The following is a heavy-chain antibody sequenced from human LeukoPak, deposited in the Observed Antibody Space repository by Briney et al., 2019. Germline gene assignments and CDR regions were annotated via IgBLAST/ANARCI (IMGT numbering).Heavy chain of an antibody. Sequence: SGGSLRLSCAASGFTFDDYAMHWVRQAPGKGLEWVSGISWNSGSIGYADSVKGRFTISRDNAKNSLYLQMNSLRAEGTALYYCAKDKDYGDLSYYFDYWGQGTLVTVSS. V-gene: IGHV3-9*01. CDR2: ISWNSGSI. CDR1: GFTFDDYA. CDR3: AKDKDYGDLSYYFDY. D-gene: IGHD4-17*01. J-gene: IGHJ4*02.